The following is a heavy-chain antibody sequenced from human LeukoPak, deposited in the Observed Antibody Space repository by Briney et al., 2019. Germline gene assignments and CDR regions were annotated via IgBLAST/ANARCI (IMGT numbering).Heavy chain of an antibody. Sequence: GGSLRLSCAASGFTFSDYYMNCIRQDPGKGLEWVSDISSSGNTIYYADSVKGRFTISRDNAKNSLYLQMNSLRAEDTAVYYCARGSPYNRSLNPSYYYYMDVWGKGTTVTVSS. CDR2: ISSSGNTI. D-gene: IGHD1-14*01. J-gene: IGHJ6*03. CDR1: GFTFSDYY. CDR3: ARGSPYNRSLNPSYYYYMDV. V-gene: IGHV3-11*04.